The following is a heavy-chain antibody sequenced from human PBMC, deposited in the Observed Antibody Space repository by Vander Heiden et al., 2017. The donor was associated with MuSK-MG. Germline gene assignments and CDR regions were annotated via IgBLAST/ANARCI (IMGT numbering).Heavy chain of an antibody. CDR2: IKSITDGVTT. V-gene: IGHV3-15*01. CDR1: GFTFRNAW. J-gene: IGHJ4*02. CDR3: TTERIAVVGAVGFMYLDA. D-gene: IGHD1-26*01. Sequence: EVQLVESGGGLIKPGGSLRLSCAASGFTFRNAWMSWVRPAPGKGLEWLGRIKSITDGVTTDYATPVRGRFTISRDDSKNTLSLQMNSLKTEDTAVYYCTTERIAVVGAVGFMYLDAWGQGTLVTVSS.